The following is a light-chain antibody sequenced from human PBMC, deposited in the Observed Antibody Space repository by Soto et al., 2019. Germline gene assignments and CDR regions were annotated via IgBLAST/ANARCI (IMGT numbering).Light chain of an antibody. V-gene: IGLV2-14*01. Sequence: QSALTQPASVSGSPGQSITISCTGSSSDIGAYNYVSWFQQYPGKAPKLIISEVSNRPSGVSNRFSGSKSGTAASLTISGLQTEDEADYFCFSFTTDRTHVFGTGTKVTV. CDR1: SSDIGAYNY. CDR3: FSFTTDRTHV. J-gene: IGLJ1*01. CDR2: EVS.